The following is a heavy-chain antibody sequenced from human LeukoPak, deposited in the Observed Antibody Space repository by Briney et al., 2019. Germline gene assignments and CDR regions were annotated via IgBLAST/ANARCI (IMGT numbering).Heavy chain of an antibody. CDR1: GYSFTSYW. CDR2: IYPGDSDT. V-gene: IGHV5-51*01. CDR3: ARRRAEYSGYDFEDY. J-gene: IGHJ4*02. Sequence: GESLKISCKGSGYSFTSYWIGWVRQMPGKGLEWMGIIYPGDSDTRYSPSFQGQVTISVDKSISTAYPQWSSLKASDTAMYYCARRRAEYSGYDFEDYWGQGTLVTVSS. D-gene: IGHD5-12*01.